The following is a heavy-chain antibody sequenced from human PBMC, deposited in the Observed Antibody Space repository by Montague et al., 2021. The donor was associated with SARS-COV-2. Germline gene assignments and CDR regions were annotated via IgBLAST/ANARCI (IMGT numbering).Heavy chain of an antibody. CDR1: GFTFSSYS. J-gene: IGHJ4*02. Sequence: SLRLSCAASGFTFSSYSMNWVRQAPGKGLEWVSSISSSSSYIYYADSVKGRFTISRDNAKNSLCLQMNSLRAEDTAVYYCASDRGELHAADYWGQGTLVTVSS. D-gene: IGHD1-26*01. CDR2: ISSSSSYI. CDR3: ASDRGELHAADY. V-gene: IGHV3-21*01.